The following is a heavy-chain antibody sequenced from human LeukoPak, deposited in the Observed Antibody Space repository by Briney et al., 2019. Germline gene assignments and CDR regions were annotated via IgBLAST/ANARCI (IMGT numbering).Heavy chain of an antibody. Sequence: GGSLRLSCAASGFTVSSNYMSWVRQAPGKGLEWVSVIYSGGSTYYADSVKGRFTISRDNSKNTLYLQMNSLRAEDAAVYYCARVRLGCSGSSCYVENFDYWGQGTLVTVSS. D-gene: IGHD2-15*01. CDR3: ARVRLGCSGSSCYVENFDY. J-gene: IGHJ4*02. CDR1: GFTVSSNY. CDR2: IYSGGST. V-gene: IGHV3-66*01.